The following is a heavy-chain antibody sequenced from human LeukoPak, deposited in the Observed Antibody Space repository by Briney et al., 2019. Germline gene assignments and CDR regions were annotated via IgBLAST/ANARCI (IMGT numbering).Heavy chain of an antibody. CDR1: GYTFTSYY. D-gene: IGHD6-6*01. V-gene: IGHV1-46*01. J-gene: IGHJ5*02. CDR2: INPSGGST. Sequence: ASVKVSCKASGYTFTSYYMHWVRQAPGQGLEWMGIINPSGGSTSYAQKFQGRVTMTRDTSTSTVYMELSSLRSEDTAVYYCAREVSSFRRSGWFDPWGQGTLVTVSS. CDR3: AREVSSFRRSGWFDP.